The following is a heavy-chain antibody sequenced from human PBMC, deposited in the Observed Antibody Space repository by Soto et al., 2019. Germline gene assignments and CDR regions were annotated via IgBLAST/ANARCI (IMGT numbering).Heavy chain of an antibody. CDR3: AGTTVVSGPRDFDY. V-gene: IGHV3-30-3*01. CDR1: GFTFSNFP. CDR2: ISYGGINN. D-gene: IGHD4-17*01. J-gene: IGHJ4*02. Sequence: GGSLRLSCAASGFTFSNFPMHWVRQAPGKGLEWVAVISYGGINNYYADSVKGRFTISRDDSKNTVYLQMNGLRPEDTAVYFCAGTTVVSGPRDFDYGGRGTLVTVSS.